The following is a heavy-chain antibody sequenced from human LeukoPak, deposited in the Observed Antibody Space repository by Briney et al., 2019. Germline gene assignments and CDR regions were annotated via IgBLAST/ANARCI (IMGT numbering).Heavy chain of an antibody. CDR1: GGSISSYY. Sequence: SETLFLTCTVSGGSISSYYWSWIRQPPGKGLEWIGYIYYSGSTNYNPSLKSRVTISVDTSKNQFSLKLSSVTAADTAVYYCARGEQLIDYWGQGTLVAVSS. CDR2: IYYSGST. V-gene: IGHV4-59*08. D-gene: IGHD6-13*01. J-gene: IGHJ4*02. CDR3: ARGEQLIDY.